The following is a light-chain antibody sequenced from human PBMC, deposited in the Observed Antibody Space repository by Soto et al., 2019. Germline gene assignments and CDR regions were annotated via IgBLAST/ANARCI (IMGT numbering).Light chain of an antibody. V-gene: IGLV1-51*01. Sequence: QSVLTQPHSVSAAPGQKVTISCSGSGSNIGGNSVSWYQQLPGTAPKLLIYDDNKRPSGIPDRFSGSKSGTSATLGITGFQTGDEADYYCGSWDSSLSAYVFGTGTKVTVL. CDR3: GSWDSSLSAYV. CDR2: DDN. CDR1: GSNIGGNS. J-gene: IGLJ1*01.